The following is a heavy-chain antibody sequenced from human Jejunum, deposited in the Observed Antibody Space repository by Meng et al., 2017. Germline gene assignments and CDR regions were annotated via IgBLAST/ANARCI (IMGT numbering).Heavy chain of an antibody. V-gene: IGHV4-38-2*01. J-gene: IGHJ1*01. Sequence: SESLSLTCGVSEYSISSGNNWGCIRPPPGKGLEWIGSIYYSGNTYYNPSLKSRVTISLDTSKDQVSLKLTSVTAADTAFYCCANRGDRGWLEYFQHWGQGSLVTVSS. D-gene: IGHD6-19*01. CDR1: EYSISSGNN. CDR3: ANRGDRGWLEYFQH. CDR2: IYYSGNT.